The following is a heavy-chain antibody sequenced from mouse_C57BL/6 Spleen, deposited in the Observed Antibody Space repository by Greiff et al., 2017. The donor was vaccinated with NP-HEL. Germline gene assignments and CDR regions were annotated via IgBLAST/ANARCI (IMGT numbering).Heavy chain of an antibody. V-gene: IGHV5-4*03. CDR3: ARPPYYYGPMDY. Sequence: EVKVVESGGGLVKPGGSLKLSCAASGFTFSSYAMSWVRQTPEKRLEWVATISDGGSYTYYPDNVKGRFTISRDNAKNNLYLQMSHLKSEDTAMYYCARPPYYYGPMDYWGQGTSVTVSS. CDR2: ISDGGSYT. CDR1: GFTFSSYA. J-gene: IGHJ4*01. D-gene: IGHD1-1*01.